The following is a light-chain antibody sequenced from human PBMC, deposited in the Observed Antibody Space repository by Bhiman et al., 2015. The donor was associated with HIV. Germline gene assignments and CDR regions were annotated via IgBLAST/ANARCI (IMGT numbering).Light chain of an antibody. CDR2: ENT. CDR1: RSNIGTNT. CDR3: GTWDRSLSAGGV. V-gene: IGLV1-51*02. Sequence: QSVLTQPPSASGTPGQRVTISCSGSRSNIGTNTVSWYQQLPGTAPKLLIYENTKRPSGIPDRFSGSKSGTSATLGITGLQTGDEADYYCGTWDRSLSAGGVFGTGTKVTVL. J-gene: IGLJ1*01.